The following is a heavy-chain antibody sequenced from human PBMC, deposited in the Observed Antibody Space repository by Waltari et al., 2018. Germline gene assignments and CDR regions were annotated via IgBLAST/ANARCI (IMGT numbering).Heavy chain of an antibody. CDR2: INRDGSYI. J-gene: IGHJ6*02. D-gene: IGHD2-15*01. CDR1: GITLSSSSYW. V-gene: IGHV3-74*01. Sequence: EEQLVESGGGLVQPGWSLRLSCAASGITLSSSSYWMHWVRQAPGKGLVWVARINRDGSYISYADSVKGRFTISRDNAKNTLYLQMNSLRAEDTAVYYCASPGLVGVIATGNPYYGMDVWGQGTTVTVSS. CDR3: ASPGLVGVIATGNPYYGMDV.